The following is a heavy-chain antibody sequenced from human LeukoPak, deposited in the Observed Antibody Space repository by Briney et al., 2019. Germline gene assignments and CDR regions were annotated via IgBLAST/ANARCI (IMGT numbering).Heavy chain of an antibody. J-gene: IGHJ4*02. D-gene: IGHD6-19*01. CDR3: ASFIAVAGKELDY. Sequence: GASVKVSCKASGYTFTSYGISWVRQAPGQGLEWMGRIIPILGIANYAQKFQGRVTITADKSTSTAYMELSSLRSEDTAVYYCASFIAVAGKELDYWGQGTLVTVSS. CDR2: IIPILGIA. V-gene: IGHV1-69*04. CDR1: GYTFTSYG.